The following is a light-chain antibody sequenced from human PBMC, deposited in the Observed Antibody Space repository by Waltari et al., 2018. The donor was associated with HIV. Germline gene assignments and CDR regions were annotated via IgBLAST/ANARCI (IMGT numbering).Light chain of an antibody. V-gene: IGKV3-20*01. CDR2: GGS. J-gene: IGKJ1*01. CDR3: QQYGGSRWT. Sequence: EIILTQSPGTLSLSPGERATLSCRASQSVSSSNLAWYEQKPGQAHRLLTYGGSSRATGIPDRFSGSGSGTDFILTISGLGPEDFAVYYCQQYGGSRWTFGQGTKVEIK. CDR1: QSVSSSN.